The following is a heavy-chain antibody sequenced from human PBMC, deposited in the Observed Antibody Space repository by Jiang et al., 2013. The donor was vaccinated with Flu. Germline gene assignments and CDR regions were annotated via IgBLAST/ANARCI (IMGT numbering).Heavy chain of an antibody. CDR2: INPSGGST. CDR3: ARAKTRNYDSSGYYGDY. D-gene: IGHD3-22*01. V-gene: IGHV1-46*01. CDR1: GYTLTSYY. J-gene: IGHJ4*02. Sequence: GAEVKKPGASVKVSCKASGYTLTSYYMHWVRQAPGQGLEWMGIINPSGGSTTYAQKFQGRVTLTRDTSTSTVYMELSSLRSEDTAVYYCARAKTRNYDSSGYYGDYWGQGTLVTVSS.